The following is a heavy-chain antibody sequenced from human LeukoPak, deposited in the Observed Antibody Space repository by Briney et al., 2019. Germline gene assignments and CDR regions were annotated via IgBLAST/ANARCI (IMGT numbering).Heavy chain of an antibody. D-gene: IGHD2-15*01. V-gene: IGHV4-59*01. CDR3: ARSGSYAAAGDY. CDR2: IYYSGST. Sequence: PETLSLTCTVSGGSICSYYWSWVRQPPGKGGEWIGYIYYSGSTNYNPSLKSRVTISVDTSKNQFSLKLSSVTVADTAVYYCARSGSYAAAGDYWGQGTLVTVSS. J-gene: IGHJ4*02. CDR1: GGSICSYY.